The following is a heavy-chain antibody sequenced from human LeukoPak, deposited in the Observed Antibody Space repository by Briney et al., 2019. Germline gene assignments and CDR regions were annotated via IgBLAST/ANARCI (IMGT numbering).Heavy chain of an antibody. CDR3: ARDLGDLAAFDY. CDR1: GYTFTGYY. Sequence: AASVTVSCKASGYTFTGYYMHWVRQAPRQGLEWMGWINPNSGGTYYAQKFQGRVTMTRDTSISTAYMELSRLRSDDTAVYYCARDLGDLAAFDYWGQGTLVTVS. V-gene: IGHV1-2*02. CDR2: INPNSGGT. D-gene: IGHD3-10*01. J-gene: IGHJ4*02.